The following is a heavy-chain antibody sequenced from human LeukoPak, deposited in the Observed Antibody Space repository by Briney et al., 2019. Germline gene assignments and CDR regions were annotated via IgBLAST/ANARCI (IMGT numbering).Heavy chain of an antibody. V-gene: IGHV4-39*01. CDR1: GGSISSSGYY. D-gene: IGHD1-26*01. CDR2: IYYSGST. Sequence: SQTLSLTCTVSGGSISSSGYYWGWIRQPPGKGLEWIASIYYSGSTYYNPSLKSRVTISVDTSKNQLSLKLTSLTAADTAVYYCARHEYSGSYYGLSWFDPWGQGTLVTVSS. J-gene: IGHJ5*02. CDR3: ARHEYSGSYYGLSWFDP.